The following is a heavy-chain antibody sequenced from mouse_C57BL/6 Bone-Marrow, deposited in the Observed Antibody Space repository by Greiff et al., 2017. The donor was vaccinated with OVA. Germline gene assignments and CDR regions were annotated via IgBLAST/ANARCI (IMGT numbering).Heavy chain of an antibody. J-gene: IGHJ1*03. CDR2: IDPENGDT. CDR3: TRGNFDV. CDR1: GFNIKDDY. Sequence: EVKLMESGAELVRPGASVKLSCTASGFNIKDDYMHWVKQRPEQGLEWIGWIDPENGDTEYASKFQGKATITADTSSNTAYLQLSSLTSEDTAVYYCTRGNFDVWGTGTTVTVSS. V-gene: IGHV14-4*01.